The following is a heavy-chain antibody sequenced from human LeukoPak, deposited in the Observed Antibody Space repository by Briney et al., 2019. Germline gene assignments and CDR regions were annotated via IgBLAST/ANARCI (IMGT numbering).Heavy chain of an antibody. CDR3: AKATGDLSGSLDY. D-gene: IGHD7-27*01. CDR2: ISGSGGST. Sequence: GGSLRLSCAASGFTFSSYAMSWVRQAPGKGLEWVSAISGSGGSTYYADSVMGRITISRDNSKNTLYLQMNSLRAGDTAVYYCAKATGDLSGSLDYWGQGTLVTVSS. V-gene: IGHV3-23*01. J-gene: IGHJ4*02. CDR1: GFTFSSYA.